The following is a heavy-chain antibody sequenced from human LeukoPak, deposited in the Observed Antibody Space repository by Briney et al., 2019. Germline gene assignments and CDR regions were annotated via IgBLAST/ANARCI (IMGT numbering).Heavy chain of an antibody. D-gene: IGHD3-10*01. J-gene: IGHJ3*02. CDR3: ARDRAYDAFDI. Sequence: PSETLSLTCAVYGGSFSGYYWSWIRQHPRKGLEWIGYIYYSGSTYYNPSLKSRVTISVDTSKNQFSLKLSSVTAADTAVYYCARDRAYDAFDIWGQGTMVTVSS. CDR1: GGSFSGYY. V-gene: IGHV4-31*11. CDR2: IYYSGST.